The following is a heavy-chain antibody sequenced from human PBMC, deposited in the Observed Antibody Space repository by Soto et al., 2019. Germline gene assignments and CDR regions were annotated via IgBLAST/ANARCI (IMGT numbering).Heavy chain of an antibody. D-gene: IGHD3-10*01. J-gene: IGHJ6*02. CDR1: GYSFTSYW. V-gene: IGHV5-51*01. Sequence: GESLKISCKGSGYSFTSYWIGWVRQMPGKGLEWMGIIYPGDSDTRYSPSFQGQVTISADKSISTAYLQWSSLKASDTAMYYCARRMGGSGSYYNYYYYYGMDVWGQGTTVTVS. CDR2: IYPGDSDT. CDR3: ARRMGGSGSYYNYYYYYGMDV.